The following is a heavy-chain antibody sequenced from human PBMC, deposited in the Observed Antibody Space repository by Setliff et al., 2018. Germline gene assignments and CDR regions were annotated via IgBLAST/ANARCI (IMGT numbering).Heavy chain of an antibody. Sequence: SETLSLTCAVSGASIRQTSYFWTWVRQPAGKGLEWIGHIYITGNPNVNPSLKSRVAMSLDNSGNQFSLNLQSVTAADTAVYYCTRLYYTSRALYFDIWGQGHPVTAPQ. CDR1: GASIRQTSYF. CDR3: TRLYYTSRALYFDI. CDR2: IYITGNP. V-gene: IGHV4-61*09. J-gene: IGHJ4*02. D-gene: IGHD3-3*01.